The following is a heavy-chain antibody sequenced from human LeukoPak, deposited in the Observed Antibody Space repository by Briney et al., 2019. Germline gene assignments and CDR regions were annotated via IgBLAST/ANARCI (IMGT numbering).Heavy chain of an antibody. CDR3: VRLSSGNAFDI. CDR2: IYYSGST. J-gene: IGHJ3*02. D-gene: IGHD4-23*01. V-gene: IGHV4-39*01. CDR1: GGSISSSSYY. Sequence: SETLSLTCTVSGGSISSSSYYWGWIRQPPGKGLEWIGSIYYSGSTYYNPSLKSRVTISVDTSKNQFSLKLSSVTAADTAVYYCVRLSSGNAFDIWGQGTMVTVSS.